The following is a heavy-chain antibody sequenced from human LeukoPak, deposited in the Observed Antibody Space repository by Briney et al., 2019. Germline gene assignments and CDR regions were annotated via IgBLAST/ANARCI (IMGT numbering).Heavy chain of an antibody. D-gene: IGHD3-10*01. Sequence: SETLSLTCAVYGGSFSGYYWSWIRQPPGKGLEWIGEINHSGSTNYNPSLKSRVTISVDTSKNQFSLKLSSVTAADTAVYYCARGPRHYGSGSRYYYYGMDVWGKGTTVTASS. CDR3: ARGPRHYGSGSRYYYYGMDV. V-gene: IGHV4-34*01. CDR1: GGSFSGYY. CDR2: INHSGST. J-gene: IGHJ6*04.